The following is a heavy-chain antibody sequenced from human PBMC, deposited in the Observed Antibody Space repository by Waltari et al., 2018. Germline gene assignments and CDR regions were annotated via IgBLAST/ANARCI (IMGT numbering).Heavy chain of an antibody. V-gene: IGHV1-8*03. D-gene: IGHD6-13*01. CDR2: MKPNIGKA. Sequence: QVQLVQSGAEVKKPGASVKVSCKASGYTFTSYDINWVRQATGQGLEWMGWMKPNIGKAGDAQTFQGRVKLTRNTSISTAYMGQSSLRSEDTAVYSCARGAAIDYWGQGTLVTVFS. CDR3: ARGAAIDY. CDR1: GYTFTSYD. J-gene: IGHJ4*02.